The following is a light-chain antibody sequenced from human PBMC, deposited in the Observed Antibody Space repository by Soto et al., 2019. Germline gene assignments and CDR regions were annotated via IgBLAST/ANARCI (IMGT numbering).Light chain of an antibody. J-gene: IGKJ1*01. CDR1: QSVGSS. CDR3: QQYNNWWT. V-gene: IGKV3-15*01. Sequence: EIVMSLSPATLSVSPGERATLSCRASQSVGSSLAWYQKKPGQAPRLLIYGASTRATGIPARFSGSGSGTEFTLTISSLQSEDSAVYYYQQYNNWWTFGQGTRMEIK. CDR2: GAS.